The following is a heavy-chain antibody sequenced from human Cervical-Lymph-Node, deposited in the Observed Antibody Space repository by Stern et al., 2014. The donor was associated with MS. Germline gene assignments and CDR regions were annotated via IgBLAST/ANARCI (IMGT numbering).Heavy chain of an antibody. CDR2: IYYSGYT. J-gene: IGHJ2*01. CDR3: ARDATKPTPGYFDL. D-gene: IGHD2-8*01. V-gene: IGHV4-31*03. CDR1: SGSINSYY. Sequence: DQLVESGPGLVKPSQTLSLTCTISSGSINSYYWSWIRQHPGKGLEWIGYIYYSGYTYYNPSLENRVVISVDASKNQFSLKLASVTAADTAVYYCARDATKPTPGYFDLWGRGTLVTVSS.